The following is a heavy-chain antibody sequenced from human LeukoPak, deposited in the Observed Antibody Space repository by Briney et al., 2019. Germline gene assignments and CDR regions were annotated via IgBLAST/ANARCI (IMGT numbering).Heavy chain of an antibody. V-gene: IGHV3-7*03. CDR1: GFTFSSRDW. D-gene: IGHD2-15*01. CDR2: IKQDGSEK. Sequence: GGSLRLSCVASGFTFSSRDWMTWVRQAPGKGLEWVANIKQDGSEKNYVDSVKGRFTISRDNAKNSVDLQMNSLKTEDTAIYYCVASIVSPSNYWGQGTLVTVSS. J-gene: IGHJ4*02. CDR3: VASIVSPSNY.